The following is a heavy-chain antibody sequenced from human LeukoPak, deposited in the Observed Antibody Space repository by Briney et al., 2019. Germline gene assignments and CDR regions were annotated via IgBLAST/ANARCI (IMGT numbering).Heavy chain of an antibody. CDR1: GFTFSTYG. J-gene: IGHJ4*02. D-gene: IGHD2-2*01. V-gene: IGHV3-30*02. CDR2: IRYDGSNK. CDR3: TRDVHYCSSTSCPAFDF. Sequence: GGSLRLSCAASGFTFSTYGMHWVRQAPGKGLEWVAFIRYDGSNKYHADSVKGRFTISRDNSKNTLYLQMNSLRAEDTAVYYCTRDVHYCSSTSCPAFDFWGQGALVTVSS.